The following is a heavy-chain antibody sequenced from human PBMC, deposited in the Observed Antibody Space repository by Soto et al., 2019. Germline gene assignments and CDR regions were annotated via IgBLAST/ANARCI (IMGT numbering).Heavy chain of an antibody. Sequence: GGSLILSCAASGFTFSSYSMNWVRQAPGKGLEWVSSISSSSSYIYYADSVKGRFTISRDNAKNSLYLQMNSLRAEDTAVYYCARDSQAAIRSYYYGMDVWGQGTTVTVSS. CDR1: GFTFSSYS. CDR2: ISSSSSYI. J-gene: IGHJ6*02. V-gene: IGHV3-21*01. CDR3: ARDSQAAIRSYYYGMDV. D-gene: IGHD2-2*01.